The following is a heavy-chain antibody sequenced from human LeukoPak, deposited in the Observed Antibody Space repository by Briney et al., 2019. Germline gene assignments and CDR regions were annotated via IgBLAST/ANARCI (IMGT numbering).Heavy chain of an antibody. V-gene: IGHV3-33*01. CDR3: ARDWNTAMADP. D-gene: IGHD5-18*01. CDR1: GFTFSSYG. J-gene: IGHJ5*02. CDR2: IWYDGSNK. Sequence: PGGSLRLSCAASGFTFSSYGMHWVRQAPGKGLEWVAVIWYDGSNKYYADSVKGRFTISRDNSKNTLYLQMNSLRAEDTAVYYCARDWNTAMADPWAREPWSPSPQ.